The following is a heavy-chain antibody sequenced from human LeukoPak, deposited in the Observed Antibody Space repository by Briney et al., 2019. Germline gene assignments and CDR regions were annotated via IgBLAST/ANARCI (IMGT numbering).Heavy chain of an antibody. D-gene: IGHD1-26*01. Sequence: ASVTVSSKASGYTFTSYDINWVRQATGQGLEWMGWMNPNSGNTGFAQKFRGRVTMTRNTSISTAYMELRSLKSEDTAVYYCARERAGRFDYWGQGTLVTVSS. J-gene: IGHJ4*02. V-gene: IGHV1-8*01. CDR3: ARERAGRFDY. CDR1: GYTFTSYD. CDR2: MNPNSGNT.